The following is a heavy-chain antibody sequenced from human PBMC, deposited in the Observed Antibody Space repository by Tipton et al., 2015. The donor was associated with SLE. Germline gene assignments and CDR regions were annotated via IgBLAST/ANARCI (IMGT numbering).Heavy chain of an antibody. J-gene: IGHJ3*01. Sequence: TLSLTCTVSGASISSDYWSWVRQPPGQGLEWIAYIYTSGSTNYNPSLKNLDTIFRDTSKNQFSLNLSSVTAADTAVYFCARHDDTGKHVTAFDVWGQGTMVTVSS. V-gene: IGHV4-4*08. CDR3: ARHDDTGKHVTAFDV. CDR1: GASISSDY. CDR2: IYTSGST. D-gene: IGHD1-1*01.